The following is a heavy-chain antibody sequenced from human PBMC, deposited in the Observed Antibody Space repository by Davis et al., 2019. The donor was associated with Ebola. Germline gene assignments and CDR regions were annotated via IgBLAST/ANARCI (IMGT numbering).Heavy chain of an antibody. Sequence: GESLKISCADSVITFSSYAMTWVRQAPGKGLEWVSAISGSGGNTYYADSVKGRFTISRDNSKKTMYLQMNSLRGEDTAVYYCARDLITTPLDVWGQGTTVTVSS. CDR3: ARDLITTPLDV. CDR2: ISGSGGNT. J-gene: IGHJ6*02. CDR1: VITFSSYA. V-gene: IGHV3-23*01. D-gene: IGHD1-14*01.